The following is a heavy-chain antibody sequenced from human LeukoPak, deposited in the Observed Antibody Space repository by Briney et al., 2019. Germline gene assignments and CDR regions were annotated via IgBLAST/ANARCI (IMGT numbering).Heavy chain of an antibody. D-gene: IGHD2-2*02. Sequence: GGSLRLSCAASGFTFSSYAMHWVRQAPGKGLEWVAVISYDGSNKYYADSVKGRFTISRDNSKNTLYLQMNSLRAEDTAVYYCARDQGRCSSTSCHIVGDYHGMDVWGQGTTVTVSS. CDR1: GFTFSSYA. CDR3: ARDQGRCSSTSCHIVGDYHGMDV. V-gene: IGHV3-30-3*01. CDR2: ISYDGSNK. J-gene: IGHJ6*02.